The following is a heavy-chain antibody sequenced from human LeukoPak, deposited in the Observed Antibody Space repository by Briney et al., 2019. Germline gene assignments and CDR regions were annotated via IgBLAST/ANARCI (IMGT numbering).Heavy chain of an antibody. CDR1: GGSISSSSYY. CDR2: IYYSGST. V-gene: IGHV4-39*01. D-gene: IGHD3-9*01. CDR3: ASQPLTGYSTIDY. J-gene: IGHJ4*02. Sequence: PSETLSLTCTVSGGSISSSSYYWGWIRQPPGKGLEWIGSIYYSGSTYYNPSLKSRVTISVDTSKNQFSLKLSSVTAADTAVYYCASQPLTGYSTIDYWGQGTLVTVSS.